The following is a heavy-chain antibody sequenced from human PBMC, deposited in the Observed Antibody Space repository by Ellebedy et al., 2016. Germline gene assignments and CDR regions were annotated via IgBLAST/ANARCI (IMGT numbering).Heavy chain of an antibody. J-gene: IGHJ4*02. CDR2: IYYSGST. V-gene: IGHV4-61*01. CDR3: ARELSSSWYGGPTYYFDY. Sequence: SETLSLXXTVSGGSVSSGSYYWSWIRQPPGKGLEWIGYIYYSGSTNYNPSLKSRVPISVDTSKNQFSLKLSSVTAADTAVYYCARELSSSWYGGPTYYFDYWGQGTLVTVSS. CDR1: GGSVSSGSYY. D-gene: IGHD6-13*01.